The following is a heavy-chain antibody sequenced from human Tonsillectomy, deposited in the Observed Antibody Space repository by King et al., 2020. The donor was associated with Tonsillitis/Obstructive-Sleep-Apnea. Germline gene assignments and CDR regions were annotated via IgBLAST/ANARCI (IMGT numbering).Heavy chain of an antibody. CDR3: AAGHCTNAKCDRIDY. Sequence: VQLVESGGGVVQPGRSLRLSCAASGFIFSSYGMHWVRQAPGKGLEWVAGIGIDGNNKYYGDSVKGRFTISRDNSKNTLHLQINSLRAEATAVYYCAAGHCTNAKCDRIDYWGQGTLVTVSS. D-gene: IGHD2-8*01. V-gene: IGHV3-33*01. CDR2: IGIDGNNK. CDR1: GFIFSSYG. J-gene: IGHJ4*02.